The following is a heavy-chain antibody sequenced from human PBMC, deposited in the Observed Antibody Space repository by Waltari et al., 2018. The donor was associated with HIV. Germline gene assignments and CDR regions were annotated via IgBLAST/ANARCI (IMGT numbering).Heavy chain of an antibody. CDR2: ISSTSSFI. V-gene: IGHV3-21*01. CDR1: GFTFNTFS. CDR3: ASEDFWSGPHN. Sequence: EVQLVESGGGLVKPGGSLSLSCVVSGFTFNTFSMKWVRQATGKGLEWVSSISSTSSFIYYADSVKGRFTISRDNGKNSLYLQINNLRVEDTAVYYCASEDFWSGPHNWGQGTLVTVSS. D-gene: IGHD3-3*01. J-gene: IGHJ4*02.